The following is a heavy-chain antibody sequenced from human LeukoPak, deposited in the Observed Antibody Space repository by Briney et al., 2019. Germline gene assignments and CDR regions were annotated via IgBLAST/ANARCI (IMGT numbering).Heavy chain of an antibody. CDR1: GVSISSSSYY. CDR3: ARHSYFDY. CDR2: IYYSGSA. Sequence: PSETLSLTCTVSGVSISSSSYYWGWIRQPPGKGLEWIGSIYYSGSAYYNPSLKSRVTISVDTSKSQFSLKLSSVTAADTAVYYRARHSYFDYWGQGTLVTVSS. V-gene: IGHV4-39*01. J-gene: IGHJ4*02.